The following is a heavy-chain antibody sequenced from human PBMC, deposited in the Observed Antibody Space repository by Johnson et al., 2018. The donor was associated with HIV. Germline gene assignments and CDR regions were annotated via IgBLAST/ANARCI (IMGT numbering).Heavy chain of an antibody. J-gene: IGHJ3*02. Sequence: VQLVESGGGLVQPGGSLRLSCAASGFTFSSYAMNWVRQAPGKGLEWVSGINWNGGSTGYADSVKGRFTISRDNSKNTRYLQMNSMRAEDTAVYYCAREIIAGADDIWGQGTMVTVSS. D-gene: IGHD6-13*01. CDR1: GFTFSSYA. V-gene: IGHV3-23*04. CDR3: AREIIAGADDI. CDR2: INWNGGST.